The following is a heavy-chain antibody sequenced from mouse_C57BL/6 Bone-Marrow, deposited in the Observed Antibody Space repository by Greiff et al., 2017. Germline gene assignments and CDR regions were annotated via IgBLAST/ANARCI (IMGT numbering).Heavy chain of an antibody. V-gene: IGHV1-19*01. Sequence: VQLQQSGPVLVKPGASVKMSCKASGYTFTDYYMNWVKQSHGKSLEWIGVINPYNGGTSYNQKFKGKGTLTVDKSSSTAYMELNSLTSEDSAVYYCARDKGEYIDNDRSFAYWGQGTLVTVSA. J-gene: IGHJ3*01. CDR2: INPYNGGT. D-gene: IGHD2-4*01. CDR3: ARDKGEYIDNDRSFAY. CDR1: GYTFTDYY.